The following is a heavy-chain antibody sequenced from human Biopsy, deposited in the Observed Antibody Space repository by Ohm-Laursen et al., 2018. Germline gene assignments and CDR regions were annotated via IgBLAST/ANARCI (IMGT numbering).Heavy chain of an antibody. J-gene: IGHJ2*01. D-gene: IGHD3-22*01. Sequence: TLSFTSTVSGDTVSNYYWSWIPPPPGKGLVWIGYVYYNGSTDYNPSLQSRVTISVDTSKNHFSLRLRSVTPADTAIYYCARDRGYYSDRTVPGYFDLWGRGTLVTVSS. CDR2: VYYNGST. CDR1: GDTVSNYY. CDR3: ARDRGYYSDRTVPGYFDL. V-gene: IGHV4-59*02.